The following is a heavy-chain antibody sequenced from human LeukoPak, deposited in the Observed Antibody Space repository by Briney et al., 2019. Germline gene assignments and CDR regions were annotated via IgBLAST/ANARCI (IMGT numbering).Heavy chain of an antibody. CDR1: GGSISSSSYY. V-gene: IGHV4-39*01. D-gene: IGHD3-10*01. CDR2: IYCSGST. Sequence: SETLSLTCTVSGGSISSSSYYWGWIRQPPGKGLEWIGSIYCSGSTYYNPSLKSRVTISVDTSKNQFSLKLSSVTAADTAVYYCARTFAGSTFDYWGQGTLVTVSS. J-gene: IGHJ4*02. CDR3: ARTFAGSTFDY.